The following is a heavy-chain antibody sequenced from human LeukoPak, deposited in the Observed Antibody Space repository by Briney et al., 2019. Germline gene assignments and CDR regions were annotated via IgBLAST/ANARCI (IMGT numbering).Heavy chain of an antibody. D-gene: IGHD2-15*01. V-gene: IGHV4-31*03. CDR3: VRVISCSGGSCFDGMVDY. CDR2: IYYSGST. Sequence: PSETLSLTCTVSGGSISSGGYYWSWIRQHPGKGLEWIGYIYYSGSTYYNPSLKSRVTISVDTSKNQFSLKLSSVTAADTAVYYCVRVISCSGGSCFDGMVDYWGQGTLVTVSS. CDR1: GGSISSGGYY. J-gene: IGHJ4*02.